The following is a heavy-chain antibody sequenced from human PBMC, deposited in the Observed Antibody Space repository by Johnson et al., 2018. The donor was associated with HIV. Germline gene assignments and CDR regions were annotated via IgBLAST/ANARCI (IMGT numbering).Heavy chain of an antibody. V-gene: IGHV3-7*03. D-gene: IGHD6-25*01. J-gene: IGHJ3*02. CDR3: AKETPSSGGTFDI. Sequence: VQLVESGGGLVQPGGSLRLSCAASGFTFSSYWMSWVRQAPGKGLEWVANIKQDGSEKYYVDSVKGRFTISRDNAKNSLYLQMDSLRREDTAFYYCAKETPSSGGTFDIWGQGTMVTVSS. CDR1: GFTFSSYW. CDR2: IKQDGSEK.